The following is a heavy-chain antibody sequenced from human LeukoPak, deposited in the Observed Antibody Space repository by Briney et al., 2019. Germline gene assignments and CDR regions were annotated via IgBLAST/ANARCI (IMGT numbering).Heavy chain of an antibody. D-gene: IGHD3-3*01. CDR3: ARVTQYYDFWSGYSHYYYYMDV. Sequence: SQTLSLTCAISGDSVSTDSAGWNWIRQSPSRGLEWLGRTYYRSKWYNDYAVSVKSRITINPDTSKNQFSLQLNSVTPEDTAVYYCARVTQYYDFWSGYSHYYYYMDVWGKGTTVTVSS. V-gene: IGHV6-1*01. CDR1: GDSVSTDSAG. J-gene: IGHJ6*03. CDR2: TYYRSKWYN.